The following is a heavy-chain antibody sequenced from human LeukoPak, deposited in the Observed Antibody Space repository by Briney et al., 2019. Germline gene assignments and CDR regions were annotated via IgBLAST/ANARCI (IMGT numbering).Heavy chain of an antibody. V-gene: IGHV5-51*01. CDR3: ARRISYYDSSGYVDY. CDR1: GYSFTTYW. CDR2: ISPGDFDT. J-gene: IGHJ4*02. Sequence: GGSLKISCAGSGYSFTTYWVAWVRLMPGKGLEWMGMISPGDFDTRYSPSFKGQVTISADKSISTAYLQWSSLKASDTAMYYCARRISYYDSSGYVDYWGQGTLVTVSS. D-gene: IGHD3-22*01.